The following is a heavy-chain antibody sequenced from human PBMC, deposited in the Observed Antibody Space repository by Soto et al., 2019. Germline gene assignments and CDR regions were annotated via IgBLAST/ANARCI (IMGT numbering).Heavy chain of an antibody. CDR3: AKNPRASAWIYFEY. J-gene: IGHJ4*02. CDR2: ISDSGTST. D-gene: IGHD6-19*01. Sequence: GGSLRLSCSASGFSFSAYAMSWVRQAPGKGPEWVSSISDSGTSTNYADSVKGRYTISRDNSKNTVYIQMNNLRDEDTAMYYCAKNPRASAWIYFEYWGQGTQVTVSS. CDR1: GFSFSAYA. V-gene: IGHV3-23*01.